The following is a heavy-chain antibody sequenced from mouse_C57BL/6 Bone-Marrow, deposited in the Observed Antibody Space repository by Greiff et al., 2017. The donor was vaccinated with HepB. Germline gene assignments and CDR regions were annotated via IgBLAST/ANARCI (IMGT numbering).Heavy chain of an antibody. CDR2: IDPETGGT. V-gene: IGHV1-15*01. CDR1: GYTFTDYE. Sequence: QVQLKQSGAELVRPGASVTLSCKASGYTFTDYEMHWVKQTPVHGLEWIGAIDPETGGTAYNQKFKGKDILTADKSSSTAYMELRSLTSEDSAVYCCTREEEDGYYSYWYFDVWGTGTTVTVSS. CDR3: TREEEDGYYSYWYFDV. D-gene: IGHD2-3*01. J-gene: IGHJ1*03.